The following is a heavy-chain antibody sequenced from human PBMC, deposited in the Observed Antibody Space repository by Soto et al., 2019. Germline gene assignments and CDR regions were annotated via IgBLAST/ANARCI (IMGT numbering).Heavy chain of an antibody. CDR1: GASVTSDDYY. Sequence: TSETLSLTCAVSGASVTSDDYYWSWIRQPPGKGLEWIGYIYHSGSTYYNPSLKSRVSISIDTSQNQFSLKLTSLTAADTAVYYCARDPIFYYASSGYGGSYFDYWGQGSRVTASS. CDR2: IYHSGST. V-gene: IGHV4-30-4*01. D-gene: IGHD3-22*01. CDR3: ARDPIFYYASSGYGGSYFDY. J-gene: IGHJ4*02.